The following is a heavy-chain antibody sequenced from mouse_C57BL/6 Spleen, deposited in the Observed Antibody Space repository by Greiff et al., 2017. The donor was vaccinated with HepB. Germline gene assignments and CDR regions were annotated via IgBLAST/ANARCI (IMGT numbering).Heavy chain of an antibody. CDR3: ARHEDAYWYFDV. J-gene: IGHJ1*03. V-gene: IGHV1-62-2*01. CDR2: FYPGSGSI. CDR1: GYTFTEYT. Sequence: VKLMESGAELVKPGASVKLSCKASGYTFTEYTIHWVKQRSGQGLEWIGWFYPGSGSIKYNEKFKDKATLTADKSSSPVYMELSRLTSEDSAVYFCARHEDAYWYFDVWGTGTTVTVSS.